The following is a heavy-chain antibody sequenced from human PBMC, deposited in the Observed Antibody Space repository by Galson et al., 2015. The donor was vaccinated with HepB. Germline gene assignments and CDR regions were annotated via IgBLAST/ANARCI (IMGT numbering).Heavy chain of an antibody. V-gene: IGHV3-30*04. D-gene: IGHD1-26*01. CDR2: ISYDGSNK. J-gene: IGHJ4*02. CDR3: AKVGATNY. Sequence: SLRLSCAASGFTFSSYAMHWVRQAPGKGLEWVAVISYDGSNKYYADSVKGRFTISRDNSKNTLYLQMNSLRAEDTAVYYCAKVGATNYWGQGTLVTVSS. CDR1: GFTFSSYA.